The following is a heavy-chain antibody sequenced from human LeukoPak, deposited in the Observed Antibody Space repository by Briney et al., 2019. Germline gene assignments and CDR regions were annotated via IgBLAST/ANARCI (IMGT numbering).Heavy chain of an antibody. CDR2: IYYSGST. CDR1: GGSISSSSYY. J-gene: IGHJ4*02. Sequence: PSETLSLTCTVSGGSISSSSYYWGWIRQPPGKGLEWIGSIYYSGSTYYNPSLKSRVTISVDTSKNQFSLKLSSVTAADTAVYYCARAQGSIAVAGHFDYWGQGTLVTVSS. D-gene: IGHD6-19*01. V-gene: IGHV4-39*07. CDR3: ARAQGSIAVAGHFDY.